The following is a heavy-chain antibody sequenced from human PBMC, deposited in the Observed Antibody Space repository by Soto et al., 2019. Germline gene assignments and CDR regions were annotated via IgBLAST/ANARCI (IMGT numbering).Heavy chain of an antibody. CDR3: AREIVVVPAAPDAFDM. J-gene: IGHJ3*02. D-gene: IGHD2-2*01. CDR2: ISAYNGNT. Sequence: ASVKVSCKASGYTFTSYGISWVRQAPGQGLEWMGWISAYNGNTNYAQKLQGRVTMTTDTSTSTAYMELRSLRSDDTAVYYCAREIVVVPAAPDAFDMWGQGTMVSVSS. CDR1: GYTFTSYG. V-gene: IGHV1-18*01.